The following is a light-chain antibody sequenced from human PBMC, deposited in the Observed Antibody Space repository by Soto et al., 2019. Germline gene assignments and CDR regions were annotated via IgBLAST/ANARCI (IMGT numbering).Light chain of an antibody. CDR1: SSDIGAYNF. Sequence: QSVLTQPASVSGSPGQSITISCTGTSSDIGAYNFVSWYQQHPGKAPKLMLYDVKIRTSGVSNRFSGSKSGNTASLTISGLQAEEEADYYCTSWTTSTTMIFGGGTKGTVL. CDR2: DVK. J-gene: IGLJ2*01. CDR3: TSWTTSTTMI. V-gene: IGLV2-14*03.